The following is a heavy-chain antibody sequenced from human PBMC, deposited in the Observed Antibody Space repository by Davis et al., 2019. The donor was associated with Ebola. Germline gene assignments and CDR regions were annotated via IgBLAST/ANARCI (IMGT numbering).Heavy chain of an antibody. CDR2: IGGGGVST. D-gene: IGHD2-21*02. J-gene: IGHJ4*02. CDR3: ARAYCGGDCYSHFDY. Sequence: GGSLRLSCTGSGFTFYNYAMSWVRQAPGKGLEWVAGIGGGGVSTYYADSVKGRFTISRDNAKNSLYLQMNSLRAEDTAVYYCARAYCGGDCYSHFDYWGQGTLVTVSS. CDR1: GFTFYNYA. V-gene: IGHV3-23*01.